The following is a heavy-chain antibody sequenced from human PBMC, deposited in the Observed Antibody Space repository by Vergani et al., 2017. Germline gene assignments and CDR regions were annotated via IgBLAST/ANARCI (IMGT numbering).Heavy chain of an antibody. CDR2: MYYSGST. Sequence: QVQLQESGPGLVKPSETLSLTCTVSGGSISSYYWSWIRQPPGKGLEWIGSMYYSGSTYYNPSLKSRVTISVDTSKNQFSLKLNSVTAADTAVYYCASEDGVRGVIRYWGQGTLVTVSS. CDR3: ASEDGVRGVIRY. D-gene: IGHD3-10*01. CDR1: GGSISSYY. J-gene: IGHJ4*02. V-gene: IGHV4-59*05.